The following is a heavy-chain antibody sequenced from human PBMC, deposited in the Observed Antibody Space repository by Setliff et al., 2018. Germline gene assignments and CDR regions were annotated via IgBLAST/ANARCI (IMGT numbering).Heavy chain of an antibody. Sequence: SETLSLTCTVPGGPFSGVSIWSWIRQPPGKGLEFIGYVYHSGTAKYDPSLESRAIMSVDASKNEISLKLKSVTAADTAVYYCAKGGTYRYFDFWGQGALVTVSS. CDR2: VYHSGTA. CDR3: AKGGTYRYFDF. CDR1: GGPFSGVS. D-gene: IGHD1-26*01. J-gene: IGHJ4*02. V-gene: IGHV4-59*01.